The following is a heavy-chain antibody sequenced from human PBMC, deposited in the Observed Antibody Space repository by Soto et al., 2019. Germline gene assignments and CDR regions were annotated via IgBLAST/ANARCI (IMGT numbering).Heavy chain of an antibody. J-gene: IGHJ6*02. Sequence: ESVRGLVQPGGSLRLSCAASGFTFSSYAMSWVRQAPGTGLEWVSAISGSGGSTYYADSVKGRFTISRDNSKNTLYLQMNSLRAEDTAVYYCAKESSSSAEGYGMDVWGQGTTVTVSS. CDR1: GFTFSSYA. V-gene: IGHV3-23*01. CDR3: AKESSSSAEGYGMDV. CDR2: ISGSGGST. D-gene: IGHD6-6*01.